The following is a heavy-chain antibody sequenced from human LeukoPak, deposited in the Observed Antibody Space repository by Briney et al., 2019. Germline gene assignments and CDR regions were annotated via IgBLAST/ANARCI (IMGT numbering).Heavy chain of an antibody. CDR2: INHSGST. Sequence: SETLSLTCAVYGGSFSGYYWSWIRQPPGKGLEWIGEINHSGSTNYNPSLKSRVTISVDTSKNQFSLKLSSVTAADTAVYYCARGDGYKYYYYYGMDVWGQGTTVTVSS. CDR3: ARGDGYKYYYYYGMDV. CDR1: GGSFSGYY. V-gene: IGHV4-34*01. D-gene: IGHD5-24*01. J-gene: IGHJ6*02.